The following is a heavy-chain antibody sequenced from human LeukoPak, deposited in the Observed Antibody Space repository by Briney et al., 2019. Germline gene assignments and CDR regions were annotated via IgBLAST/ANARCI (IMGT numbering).Heavy chain of an antibody. CDR1: GASISGSGYY. D-gene: IGHD2-21*02. V-gene: IGHV4-39*01. J-gene: IGHJ4*02. CDR2: IYHTGST. Sequence: SETLSLTCAVSGASISGSGYYWGWIRQPPGMELQWIGNIYHTGSTYYNASLQSRVTISIDTSKNQFSLRLNSVTAADTAMYYCAKSDGYGLIDYWGQGTLVAVSS. CDR3: AKSDGYGLIDY.